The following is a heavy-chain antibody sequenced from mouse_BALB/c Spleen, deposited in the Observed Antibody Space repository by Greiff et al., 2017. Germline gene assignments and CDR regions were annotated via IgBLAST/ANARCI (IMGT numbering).Heavy chain of an antibody. D-gene: IGHD2-1*01. Sequence: DVMLVESGPDLVKPSQSLSLTCTVTGYSITSGYSWHWIRQFPGNKLEWMGYIHYSGSTNYNPSLKSRISITRDTSKNQFFLQLNSVTTEDTATYYRARSRGYGNSLDYWGQGTSVTVSS. CDR1: GYSITSGYS. CDR2: IHYSGST. CDR3: ARSRGYGNSLDY. V-gene: IGHV3-1*02. J-gene: IGHJ4*01.